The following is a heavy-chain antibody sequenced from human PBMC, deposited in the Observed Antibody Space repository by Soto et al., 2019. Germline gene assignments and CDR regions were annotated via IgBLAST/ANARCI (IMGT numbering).Heavy chain of an antibody. CDR1: GFTFSSYS. CDR2: ISSSSSTI. J-gene: IGHJ3*02. D-gene: IGHD2-15*01. Sequence: GWSLRLSCAASGFTFSSYSMNWVRQAPGKGLEWVSYISSSSSTIYYADSVKGRFTISRDNAKNSLYLQMNSLRAEDTAVYYCARDTCSGGSCYHDAFDIWGQGTMVTVSS. V-gene: IGHV3-48*01. CDR3: ARDTCSGGSCYHDAFDI.